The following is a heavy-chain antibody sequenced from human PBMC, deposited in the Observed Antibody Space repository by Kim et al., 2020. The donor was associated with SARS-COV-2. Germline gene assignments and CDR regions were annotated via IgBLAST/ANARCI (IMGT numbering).Heavy chain of an antibody. CDR2: IYHSGST. V-gene: IGHV4-38-2*02. D-gene: IGHD3-22*01. CDR3: ARESFYDSSGYYQSWFDP. Sequence: SETLSLTCTVSGYSISSGYYWGWIRQPPGKGLEWIGSIYHSGSTYYNPSLKSRVTISVDTSKNQFSLKLSSVTAADTAVYYCARESFYDSSGYYQSWFDPWGQRTLVTVSS. CDR1: GYSISSGYY. J-gene: IGHJ5*02.